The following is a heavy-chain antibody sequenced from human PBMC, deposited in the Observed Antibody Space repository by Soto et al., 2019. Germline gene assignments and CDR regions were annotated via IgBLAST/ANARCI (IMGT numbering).Heavy chain of an antibody. CDR1: GFTFSSYA. Sequence: PVGSLRLSCAASGFTFSSYAMSWVRQAPGKGLEWVSAISGSGGSTYYADSVKGRFTISRDNSKNTLYLQMNSLRAEDTAVYYCAKGTGGTYYDFWSGYQGYYYGMDVWGQGTTVTVSS. CDR2: ISGSGGST. J-gene: IGHJ6*02. D-gene: IGHD3-3*01. V-gene: IGHV3-23*01. CDR3: AKGTGGTYYDFWSGYQGYYYGMDV.